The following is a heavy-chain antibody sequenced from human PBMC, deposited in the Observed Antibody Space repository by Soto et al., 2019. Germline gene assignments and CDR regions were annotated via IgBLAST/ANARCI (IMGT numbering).Heavy chain of an antibody. D-gene: IGHD6-6*01. Sequence: SVKVSCKASGGTFSTYAIRWVPQAPGQRLEWMGGIIPIFGAPNFARMFQGRVTLIADESSTTTYMALRSLRSEDTTVYSCARDGSRSSTYYNYGKDVWGQVTTGTFSS. CDR3: ARDGSRSSTYYNYGKDV. V-gene: IGHV1-69*13. J-gene: IGHJ6*02. CDR1: GGTFSTYA. CDR2: IIPIFGAP.